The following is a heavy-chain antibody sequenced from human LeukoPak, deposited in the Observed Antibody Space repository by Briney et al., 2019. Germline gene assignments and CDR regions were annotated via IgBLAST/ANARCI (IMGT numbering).Heavy chain of an antibody. J-gene: IGHJ4*02. V-gene: IGHV3-23*01. CDR3: AKQVGYTIGYIDY. Sequence: GGSLRLSCAASGFIFSSYAMSWVRQAPGKGLEWVSVISGSGGSTYYADSVKGRFTISRDNSENTLYLQMNSLRAEDTAVYYCAKQVGYTIGYIDYWGKGTLVIVSS. D-gene: IGHD5-18*01. CDR2: ISGSGGST. CDR1: GFIFSSYA.